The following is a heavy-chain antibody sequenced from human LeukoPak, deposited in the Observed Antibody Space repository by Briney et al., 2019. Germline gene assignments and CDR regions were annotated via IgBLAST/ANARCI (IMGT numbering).Heavy chain of an antibody. Sequence: ASVKVSCKASGYTFTGYYMHWVRQAPGQGLEWMGWINPNSGGTNYAQKFQGRVTMTRDTSISTAYMELSRLGSDDTAVYYCARDRPTVYSSGWYEGAFDIWGQGTMVTVSS. CDR2: INPNSGGT. J-gene: IGHJ3*02. D-gene: IGHD6-19*01. CDR1: GYTFTGYY. V-gene: IGHV1-2*02. CDR3: ARDRPTVYSSGWYEGAFDI.